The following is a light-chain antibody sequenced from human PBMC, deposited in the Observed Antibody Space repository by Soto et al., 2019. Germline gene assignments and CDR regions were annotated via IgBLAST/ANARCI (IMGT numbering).Light chain of an antibody. Sequence: DIQMTQSPSSLSASVGDRVTITCRAGQTVTDYLNWYQHKPGKAPKLLIYSASTLQTGVPSRFSGSGSGTDFTLTITSLQPEDFGTYYCHQTYSTPQTFCQGTKVDIK. CDR3: HQTYSTPQT. J-gene: IGKJ1*01. V-gene: IGKV1-39*01. CDR1: QTVTDY. CDR2: SAS.